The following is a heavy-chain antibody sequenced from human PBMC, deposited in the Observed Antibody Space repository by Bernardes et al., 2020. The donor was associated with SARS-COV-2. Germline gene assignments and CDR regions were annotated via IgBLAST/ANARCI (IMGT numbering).Heavy chain of an antibody. D-gene: IGHD1-26*01. Sequence: SVKVSCKSSENTFTSYAVIWERQAPGQGRECMGGIIPLFGTTNYAQNFQGRVTIAADESTSTVYMELSILRSEDTAMYYCARSGTYPDAFDIWGQGTMVTVSS. CDR2: IIPLFGTT. CDR1: ENTFTSYA. J-gene: IGHJ3*02. V-gene: IGHV1-69*13. CDR3: ARSGTYPDAFDI.